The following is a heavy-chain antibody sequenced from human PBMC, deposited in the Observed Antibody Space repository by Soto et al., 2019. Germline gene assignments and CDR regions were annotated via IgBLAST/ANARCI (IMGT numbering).Heavy chain of an antibody. CDR1: GYTFTSYD. J-gene: IGHJ5*02. D-gene: IGHD4-17*01. Sequence: ASVKVSCKASGYTFTSYDINWVRQATGQGLEYLGWMNPKSGNTGYVQKIQGRVTMTRETSISTAYLELSSLRSEDSAVYFCARGIKYGAYSRWFDPWG. V-gene: IGHV1-8*01. CDR2: MNPKSGNT. CDR3: ARGIKYGAYSRWFDP.